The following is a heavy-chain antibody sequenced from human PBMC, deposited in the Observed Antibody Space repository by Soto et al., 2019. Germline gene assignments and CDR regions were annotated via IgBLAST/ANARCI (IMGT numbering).Heavy chain of an antibody. CDR1: GGTFGSYT. CDR3: ARETDSSGYYDAFDI. D-gene: IGHD3-22*01. CDR2: IIPILGIA. Sequence: VQLGQSGAGVKKPGSSGKFSCKASGGTFGSYTISWVRRAPGQGLEWMGRIIPILGIANYAQKSQGRVTITADKSTSTAYMELSSLRSEDTAVYYCARETDSSGYYDAFDIWGQGTMVTVSS. J-gene: IGHJ3*02. V-gene: IGHV1-69*08.